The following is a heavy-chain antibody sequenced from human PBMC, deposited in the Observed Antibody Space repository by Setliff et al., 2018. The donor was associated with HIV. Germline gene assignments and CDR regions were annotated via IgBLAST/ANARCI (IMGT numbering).Heavy chain of an antibody. Sequence: ASVKVSCKASGLTFTSYYMHWVRQAPGKGLEWTGGFDPEDGETIYAQKFQGRVTMTEDTSTDTGYMELSSLRSEDTALYYCAIGIGFCSGGSCWGIWGQGTMVTVSS. V-gene: IGHV1-24*01. CDR1: GLTFTSYY. J-gene: IGHJ3*02. CDR3: AIGIGFCSGGSCWGI. D-gene: IGHD2-15*01. CDR2: FDPEDGET.